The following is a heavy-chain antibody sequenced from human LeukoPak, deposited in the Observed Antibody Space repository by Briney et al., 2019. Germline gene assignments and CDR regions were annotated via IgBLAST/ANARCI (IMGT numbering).Heavy chain of an antibody. CDR1: GDSFSGFY. Sequence: SETLALTCAVYGDSFSGFYWSWIRQPPGKGLEWIGEVNHSGSTNYNPSLKSRVTISADTSKNQFSLRLSSVTAADTAVYYCARGPLGYCSSSSCHGPDYWGQGTLVTVSS. CDR3: ARGPLGYCSSSSCHGPDY. J-gene: IGHJ4*02. CDR2: VNHSGST. V-gene: IGHV4-34*01. D-gene: IGHD2-2*01.